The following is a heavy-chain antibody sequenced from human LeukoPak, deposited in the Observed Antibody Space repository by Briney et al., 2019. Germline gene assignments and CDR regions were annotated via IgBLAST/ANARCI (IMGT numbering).Heavy chain of an antibody. V-gene: IGHV3-48*03. CDR2: ISSSGDTK. J-gene: IGHJ4*02. Sequence: GGSLRLSCAASGFTFRSYEMNWVRQAPGKGLEWTSYISSSGDTKYYADSVKGRFTISRDNAKNSLYLQMNSLRGEDAAVYYCARIRGYYCDYWGQGTPVTVSS. CDR3: ARIRGYYCDY. CDR1: GFTFRSYE.